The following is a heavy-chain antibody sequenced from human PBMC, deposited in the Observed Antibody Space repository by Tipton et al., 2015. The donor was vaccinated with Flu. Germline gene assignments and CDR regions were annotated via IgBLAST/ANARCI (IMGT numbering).Heavy chain of an antibody. J-gene: IGHJ4*02. CDR1: GYSISSAF. Sequence: TLSLTCVVSGYSISSAFWGWIRQPPGKGLEWIGSIHHSGSTDYNPSLNSRVTMSVDTSKNQFSLKLSSVTAADTAVYYCVREDYDILTGSFSGYSWGQGTLVTVSS. V-gene: IGHV4-38-2*02. CDR2: IHHSGST. D-gene: IGHD3-9*01. CDR3: VREDYDILTGSFSGYS.